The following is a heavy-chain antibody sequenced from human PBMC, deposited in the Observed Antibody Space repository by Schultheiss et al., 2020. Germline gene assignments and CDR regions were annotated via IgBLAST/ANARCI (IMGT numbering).Heavy chain of an antibody. CDR3: AKINNCFTD. Sequence: GSLRLSCTVSGYSINNGYYWGWIRHPPGKGLEWIGSIYYSGSTNYNPSLKSRVTMSVDTSKNQFSLKLNSVTAADTAVYYCAKINNCFTDWGQGALVTVSS. CDR1: GYSINNGYY. V-gene: IGHV4-38-2*02. CDR2: IYYSGST. D-gene: IGHD1-1*01. J-gene: IGHJ4*02.